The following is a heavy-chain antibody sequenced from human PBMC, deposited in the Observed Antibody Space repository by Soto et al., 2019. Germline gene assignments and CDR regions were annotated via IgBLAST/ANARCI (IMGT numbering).Heavy chain of an antibody. V-gene: IGHV1-69*12. Sequence: QVQLVQSGAEVKKPGASVKVSCKASGGTFKSYAISWVRQAPGQGLEWLGGIMPIFGTADYAQKFQGRVTISADESTRTAYMGLSSLRTEDTAVYYCANWMDTNSHVGNYYYGMDIWGQGTTVTVS. CDR2: IMPIFGTA. D-gene: IGHD1-1*01. J-gene: IGHJ6*02. CDR3: ANWMDTNSHVGNYYYGMDI. CDR1: GGTFKSYA.